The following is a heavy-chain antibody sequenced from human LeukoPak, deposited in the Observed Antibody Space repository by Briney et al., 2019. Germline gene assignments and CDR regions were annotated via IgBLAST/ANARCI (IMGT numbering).Heavy chain of an antibody. V-gene: IGHV3-30*04. Sequence: QPGGSLRLSCAASGFTLSTYAMHWVRQAPDKGLEWVAVISNDGSNKYYADSVKGRFTISGDNSKNKLYLQMNSLRAEDTAVYYGVRGPYGGCYIAGWGEGTLVTLSS. J-gene: IGHJ4*02. CDR1: GFTLSTYA. CDR2: ISNDGSNK. CDR3: VRGPYGGCYIAG. D-gene: IGHD2-21*02.